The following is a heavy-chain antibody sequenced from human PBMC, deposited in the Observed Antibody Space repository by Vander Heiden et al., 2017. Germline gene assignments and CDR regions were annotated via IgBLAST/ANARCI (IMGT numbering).Heavy chain of an antibody. D-gene: IGHD1-26*01. CDR2: ITYSGART. CDR1: GFTFVNYD. V-gene: IGHV3-23*01. Sequence: EVQLFDYGGDLVQPGGSLRLSCGAPGFTFVNYDMTGVRQAPGKGLEWVSTITYSGARTYYADSVEGRFTISRDNSKNMVFLQMNSLRPDDTALYYCAKRWGGSYFSAFDVWGQGTMVTVSS. CDR3: AKRWGGSYFSAFDV. J-gene: IGHJ3*01.